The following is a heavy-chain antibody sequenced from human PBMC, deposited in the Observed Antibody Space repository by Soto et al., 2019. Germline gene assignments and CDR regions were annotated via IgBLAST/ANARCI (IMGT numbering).Heavy chain of an antibody. CDR1: GGSFSGYY. CDR3: ARGVDSSSRRGGY. V-gene: IGHV4-34*01. D-gene: IGHD6-13*01. CDR2: INHSGST. J-gene: IGHJ4*02. Sequence: SETLSLTCAVYGGSFSGYYWSWIRQPPGKGLEWIGEINHSGSTNYNPSLKSRVTISVDTSKNQFSLKLSSVTAADTAVYYCARGVDSSSRRGGYWGQGTLVTVSS.